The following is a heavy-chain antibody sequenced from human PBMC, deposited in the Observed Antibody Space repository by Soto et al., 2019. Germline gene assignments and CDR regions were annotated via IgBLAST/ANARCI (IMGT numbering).Heavy chain of an antibody. J-gene: IGHJ6*02. V-gene: IGHV1-18*01. CDR2: FSPYNGNT. Sequence: QVQLVQSAGEVKKPGASAIVSCQASGYTLRIKFIAWLRQAPGQGLGGMGWFSPYNGNTNYARQFRGRVTLTTDTSTSAAYLELRNLGSDDAATYYCARYCAGNACYSRHYYAMDVWGQGTTVSVSS. CDR3: ARYCAGNACYSRHYYAMDV. CDR1: GYTLRIKF. D-gene: IGHD2-21*02.